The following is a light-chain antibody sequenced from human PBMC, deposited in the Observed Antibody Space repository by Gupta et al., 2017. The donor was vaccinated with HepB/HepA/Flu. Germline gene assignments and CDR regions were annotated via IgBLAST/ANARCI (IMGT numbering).Light chain of an antibody. Sequence: QSALTHPASVSGSPGQSLAIPCPGSNSDIGGYDYVSWYQQHPGKAPKLLIYDVFHRPSGVSDRFSAFKSGNTASLTSSGLQAEDEADYYCSSYTSYSSPVFGGGTRLTVL. J-gene: IGLJ2*01. V-gene: IGLV2-14*03. CDR2: DVF. CDR3: SSYTSYSSPV. CDR1: NSDIGGYDY.